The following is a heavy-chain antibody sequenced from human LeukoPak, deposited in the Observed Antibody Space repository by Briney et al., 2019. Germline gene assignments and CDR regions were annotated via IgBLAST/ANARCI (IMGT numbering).Heavy chain of an antibody. V-gene: IGHV3-23*01. Sequence: PGGSLRLSCAASGFTFSSYAMSWVRQAPGKGLEWVSAISGSGGSTYYADSVKGRFTISRDNAKNSLYLQMNSLRAEDTAVYYCARGGSGSYVYFDYWGQGTLVTVSS. CDR2: ISGSGGST. J-gene: IGHJ4*02. D-gene: IGHD1-26*01. CDR3: ARGGSGSYVYFDY. CDR1: GFTFSSYA.